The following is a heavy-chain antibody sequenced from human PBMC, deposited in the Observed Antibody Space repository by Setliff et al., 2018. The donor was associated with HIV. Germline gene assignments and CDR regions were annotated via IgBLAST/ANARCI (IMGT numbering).Heavy chain of an antibody. D-gene: IGHD2-15*01. CDR3: TNAGYCRGGSCYSGTNFDN. J-gene: IGHJ4*01. Sequence: PGGSLRLSCAASEFTFSSYWMHWVRQAPGKGLVWVSRINSGGSTTTYADSVKGRFTISRDNAKNTLYLQMNSLRAEDTAVYYCTNAGYCRGGSCYSGTNFDNWGQGTLVTVSS. CDR2: INSGGSTT. V-gene: IGHV3-74*01. CDR1: EFTFSSYW.